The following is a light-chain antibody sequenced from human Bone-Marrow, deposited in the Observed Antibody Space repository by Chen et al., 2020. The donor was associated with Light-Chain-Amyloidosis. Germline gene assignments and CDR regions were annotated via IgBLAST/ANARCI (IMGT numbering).Light chain of an antibody. CDR2: RNN. CDR1: SSNIGINY. J-gene: IGLJ1*01. Sequence: QSVLTQPPSASGTPGQRVTSSCSGASSNIGINYVSWHQHFPGAAPNLLITRNNQRPSGVPDRFSASKSGTSAFLAISGLRSEEEADYYCAAWDGSLSGYVFGTGTKVIVL. CDR3: AAWDGSLSGYV. V-gene: IGLV1-47*01.